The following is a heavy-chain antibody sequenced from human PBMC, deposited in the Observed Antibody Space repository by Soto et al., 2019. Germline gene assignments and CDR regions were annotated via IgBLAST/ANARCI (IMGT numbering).Heavy chain of an antibody. V-gene: IGHV1-3*01. Sequence: QVQLVQSGTEVKKPGASVKISCKASGYTFISYPLHWVRQAPGQRPEWMGWINAGDDKTQYSEKFQGRLTITRDTTASTGYMERSSLRSEDTAVYYCARDPVTLLRGVIPYLDYWGQGTLLTVSS. CDR1: GYTFISYP. D-gene: IGHD3-10*01. CDR2: INAGDDKT. J-gene: IGHJ4*02. CDR3: ARDPVTLLRGVIPYLDY.